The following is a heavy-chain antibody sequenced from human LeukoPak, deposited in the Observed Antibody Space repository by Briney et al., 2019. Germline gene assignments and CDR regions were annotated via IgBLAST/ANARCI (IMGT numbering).Heavy chain of an antibody. CDR1: GGTFSSYA. D-gene: IGHD4-17*01. Sequence: PAAPVKVSCKASGGTFSSYAISWVRQAPGQGLEWMGGIIPIFGTANYAQKFQGRVTITADESTSTAYMELSSLRSEDTAVYYCARGVGATVNLFDYWGQGTLVTVSS. J-gene: IGHJ4*02. CDR2: IIPIFGTA. CDR3: ARGVGATVNLFDY. V-gene: IGHV1-69*01.